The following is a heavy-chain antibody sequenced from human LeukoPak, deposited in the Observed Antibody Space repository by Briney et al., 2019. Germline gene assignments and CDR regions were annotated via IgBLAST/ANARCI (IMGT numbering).Heavy chain of an antibody. Sequence: SETLSLTCTVSGGSISSSSYYWGWIRQPPGKGLEWIGSIYYSGSTYYNPSLKSRVTISVDTSKNQFSLQLNSVTPEDTAVYYCARDSYSNSWAHFDYWGQGTLVTVSS. D-gene: IGHD6-6*01. CDR2: IYYSGST. J-gene: IGHJ4*02. CDR3: ARDSYSNSWAHFDY. CDR1: GGSISSSSYY. V-gene: IGHV4-39*07.